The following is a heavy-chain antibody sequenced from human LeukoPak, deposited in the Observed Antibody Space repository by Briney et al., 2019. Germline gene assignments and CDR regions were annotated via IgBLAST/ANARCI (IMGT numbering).Heavy chain of an antibody. D-gene: IGHD3-9*01. J-gene: IGHJ5*02. Sequence: SETLSLTCTVSGVSVSSFYWSWIRQPPGRGLEWFGYISDSGSNNYNPSLKSRVIISVDTSKSQLSLKLSSVTAADTAVYYCARDTYDILTGYYTGQHPWGQGTLVTVSS. CDR2: ISDSGSN. CDR3: ARDTYDILTGYYTGQHP. V-gene: IGHV4-59*02. CDR1: GVSVSSFY.